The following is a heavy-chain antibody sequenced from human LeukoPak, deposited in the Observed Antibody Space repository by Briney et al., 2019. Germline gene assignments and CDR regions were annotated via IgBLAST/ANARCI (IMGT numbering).Heavy chain of an antibody. CDR3: ARDGAGIAAAGISWFDP. D-gene: IGHD6-13*01. CDR2: IYYSGST. V-gene: IGHV4-59*11. J-gene: IGHJ5*02. CDR1: GGSINSHY. Sequence: SETLSLTCTVSGGSINSHYWSRIRQPPGKGLEWIGYIYYSGSTNYNPSLKSRVTISVDTSKNQFSLKLSSVTAADTAVYYCARDGAGIAAAGISWFDPWGQGTLVTVSS.